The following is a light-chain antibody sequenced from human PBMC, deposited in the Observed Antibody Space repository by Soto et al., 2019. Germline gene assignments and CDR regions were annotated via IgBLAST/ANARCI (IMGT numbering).Light chain of an antibody. V-gene: IGKV3-11*01. CDR2: DAS. Sequence: EIVLTQSPATLSLSPGERATLSCRASQSISSHLVWYQQKRGQTPRLLMYDASNRATAVPARFSGSGSGTDFTLTISSLEPEDLAVYYCQQRSTWPLTFGGGTKVEIK. CDR1: QSISSH. J-gene: IGKJ4*01. CDR3: QQRSTWPLT.